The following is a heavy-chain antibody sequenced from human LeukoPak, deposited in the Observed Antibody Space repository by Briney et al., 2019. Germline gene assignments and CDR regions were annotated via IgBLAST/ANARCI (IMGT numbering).Heavy chain of an antibody. V-gene: IGHV4-34*01. CDR2: INHSGST. D-gene: IGHD6-19*01. CDR3: ATTGYSSGWYLGY. J-gene: IGHJ4*02. Sequence: KTSETLSLTCAVYGGSFSGYYWSWIRQPPGKGLEWTGEINHSGSTNYNPSLKSRVTISVDTSKNQFSLKLSSVTAADTAVYYCATTGYSSGWYLGYWGQGTLVTVSS. CDR1: GGSFSGYY.